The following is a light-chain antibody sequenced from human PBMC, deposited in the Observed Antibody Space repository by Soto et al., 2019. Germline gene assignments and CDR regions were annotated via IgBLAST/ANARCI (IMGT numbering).Light chain of an antibody. CDR2: GAS. J-gene: IGKJ1*01. CDR1: QSFTTSQ. Sequence: IVLTQSPGTLSLSPGERATLFCRASQSFTTSQLAWYQQRPGQAPRVLIFGASRRATGIPDRFSGSGSGTDFTLTISRLEPEDSAVYYCHQYASSPRTFGQGTTVEIK. CDR3: HQYASSPRT. V-gene: IGKV3-20*01.